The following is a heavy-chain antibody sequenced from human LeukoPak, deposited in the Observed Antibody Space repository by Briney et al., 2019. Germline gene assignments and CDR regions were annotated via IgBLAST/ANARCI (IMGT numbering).Heavy chain of an antibody. D-gene: IGHD2-2*01. CDR3: ARRTGYCNSASCSPFDY. J-gene: IGHJ4*02. CDR1: GASISSGDYY. V-gene: IGHV4-30-4*08. Sequence: SETLSLTCTVSGASISSGDYYWSWIRQPPGKGLERIGYIYYSGSTYYNPSLKSRVTISGDTSENQFSLKLSSVTAADTAVYYCARRTGYCNSASCSPFDYWGQGTLVTVSS. CDR2: IYYSGST.